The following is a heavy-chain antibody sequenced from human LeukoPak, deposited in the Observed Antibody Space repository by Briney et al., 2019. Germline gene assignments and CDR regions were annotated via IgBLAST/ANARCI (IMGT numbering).Heavy chain of an antibody. CDR1: GFTFSSYA. Sequence: GRSLRLSCAASGFTFSSYAMHWVRQAPGKGLEWVAVISYDGSNKYYADSVKGRFTISRDNSKNTLYLQMNSLRAEDTAVYYCARGGHYDYGDYWGQGTLVTVSS. D-gene: IGHD4-17*01. CDR2: ISYDGSNK. V-gene: IGHV3-30*01. CDR3: ARGGHYDYGDY. J-gene: IGHJ4*02.